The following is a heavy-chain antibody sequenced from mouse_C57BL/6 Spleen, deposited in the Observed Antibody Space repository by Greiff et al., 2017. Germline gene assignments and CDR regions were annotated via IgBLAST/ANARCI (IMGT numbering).Heavy chain of an antibody. V-gene: IGHV3-6*01. J-gene: IGHJ4*01. CDR2: ISYDGSN. CDR3: ARDYGSSLDYAMDY. Sequence: EVQLQQSGPGLVKPSQSLSLTCSVTGYSITSGYYWNWIRQFPGNKLEWMGYISYDGSNNYNPSLKNRISITRDTSKNQFFLKLNSVTTEDTATYYCARDYGSSLDYAMDYWGQGTSVTVSS. CDR1: GYSITSGYY. D-gene: IGHD1-1*01.